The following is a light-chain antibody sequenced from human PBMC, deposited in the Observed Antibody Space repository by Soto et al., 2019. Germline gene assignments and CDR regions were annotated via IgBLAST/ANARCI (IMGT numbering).Light chain of an antibody. Sequence: QSALTQPASVSGSPGQSITISCTGTSSDVGGYNYVSWYQQHPDKAPKLMIYEVTNRPSGVSFRFSGSKSGNTASLTISGLQPEDEADYYCSSHTSTSTLYVFGTGTKLTVL. J-gene: IGLJ1*01. V-gene: IGLV2-14*01. CDR1: SSDVGGYNY. CDR2: EVT. CDR3: SSHTSTSTLYV.